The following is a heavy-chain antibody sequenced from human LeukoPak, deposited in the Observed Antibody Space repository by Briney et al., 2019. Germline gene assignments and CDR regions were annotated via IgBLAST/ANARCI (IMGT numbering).Heavy chain of an antibody. D-gene: IGHD3-10*01. V-gene: IGHV4-34*01. CDR3: ARGRGLLWFGGNPSRYNWFDP. CDR1: GGSFSGYY. Sequence: SETLSLTCAVYGGSFSGYYWSWIRQPPGKGLEWIGEINHSGSTNYNPSLKSRVTISVDTSKNQLSLKLSSVTAADTAVYYCARGRGLLWFGGNPSRYNWFDPWGQGTLVTVSS. J-gene: IGHJ5*02. CDR2: INHSGST.